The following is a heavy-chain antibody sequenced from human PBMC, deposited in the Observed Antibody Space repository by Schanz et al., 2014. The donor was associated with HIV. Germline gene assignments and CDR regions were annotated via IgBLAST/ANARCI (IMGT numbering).Heavy chain of an antibody. CDR2: IRGSGVST. V-gene: IGHV3-23*04. D-gene: IGHD6-19*01. CDR1: GFTFSNFA. CDR3: AKMARSVAANTNFDY. Sequence: VQLVESGGGGVQPRRSLRLSCAASGFTFSNFAMSWVRQAPGKGLEWVTRIRGSGVSTFYAGSVKGRFAISRDKSKNTLYLQMNSLRVEDTAVYYCAKMARSVAANTNFDYWGQGTLVTVSS. J-gene: IGHJ4*02.